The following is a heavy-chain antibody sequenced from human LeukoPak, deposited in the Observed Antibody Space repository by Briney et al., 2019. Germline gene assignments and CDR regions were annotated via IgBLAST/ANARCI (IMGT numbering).Heavy chain of an antibody. CDR3: ASPTQFWYYYMDV. CDR2: ISGSGGST. Sequence: GGSLRLSCAASGFTFSSYAMSWVRQAPGKGLEWVSAISGSGGSTYYADSVKGRFTISGDNSKNTLYLQMNSLRAEDTAVYYCASPTQFWYYYMDVWGKGTTVTVSS. V-gene: IGHV3-23*01. D-gene: IGHD3-3*02. J-gene: IGHJ6*03. CDR1: GFTFSSYA.